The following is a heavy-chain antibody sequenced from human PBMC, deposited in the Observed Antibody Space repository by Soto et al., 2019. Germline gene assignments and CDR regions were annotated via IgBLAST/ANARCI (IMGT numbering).Heavy chain of an antibody. CDR1: GYTFTGYY. V-gene: IGHV1-2*02. D-gene: IGHD5-18*01. CDR3: ARVYDTAMGEVGPYHYYGMDV. CDR2: INPNSGGT. J-gene: IGHJ6*02. Sequence: ASVKVSCKASGYTFTGYYMHWVRQAPGQGLEWMGWINPNSGGTNYAQKFQGRVTMTRDTSISTAYMELSRLRSDDTAVYYCARVYDTAMGEVGPYHYYGMDVWGQGTTVTVSS.